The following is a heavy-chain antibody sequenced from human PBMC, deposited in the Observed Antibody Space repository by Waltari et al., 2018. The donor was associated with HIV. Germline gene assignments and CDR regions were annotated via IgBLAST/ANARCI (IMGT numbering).Heavy chain of an antibody. V-gene: IGHV1-8*01. Sequence: QVQLVQSGAEVKKPGASVKVSCKDSGYSFTSYVLHWLRQATGQGLEWMGWMIPNSGNTGYAQKFQGRVTMTRNTSISTAYMELSSLRSEDTAVYYCASTGYYFDSSGYPRYFDYWGQGTLVTVSS. CDR1: GYSFTSYV. D-gene: IGHD3-22*01. CDR2: MIPNSGNT. CDR3: ASTGYYFDSSGYPRYFDY. J-gene: IGHJ4*02.